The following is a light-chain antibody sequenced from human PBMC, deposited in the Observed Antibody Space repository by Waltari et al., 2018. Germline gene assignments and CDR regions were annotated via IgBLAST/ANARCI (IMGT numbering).Light chain of an antibody. CDR2: QDN. V-gene: IGLV3-1*01. CDR1: KWGDTF. CDR3: QAWDSRAATWV. J-gene: IGLJ3*02. Sequence: SFEVTQPPSVSVSPGQTASITCSGDKWGDTFASWYQQKPGQSPVLVIYQDNKRPSGIPERFFGSNSGDTATLTISGTQATDEADYYCQAWDSRAATWVFGGGTKLTVL.